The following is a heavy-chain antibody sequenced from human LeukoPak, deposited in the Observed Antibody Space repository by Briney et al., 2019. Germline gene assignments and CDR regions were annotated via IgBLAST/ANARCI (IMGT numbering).Heavy chain of an antibody. Sequence: HPGGSLRLSCAASGFTFSSYWMSWVRQVPGKGLEWVANIRQDGSEKYYVDSVKGRLTSSRDNAKTSLYLQMNSLGAEDTAVYYCARELYYYDGSDYYYYGMDVWGQGTTVTVSS. CDR1: GFTFSSYW. CDR3: ARELYYYDGSDYYYYGMDV. D-gene: IGHD3-22*01. CDR2: IRQDGSEK. J-gene: IGHJ6*02. V-gene: IGHV3-7*03.